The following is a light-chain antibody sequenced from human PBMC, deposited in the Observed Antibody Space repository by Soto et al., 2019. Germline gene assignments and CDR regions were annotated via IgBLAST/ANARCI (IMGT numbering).Light chain of an antibody. J-gene: IGKJ1*01. CDR1: QSVSGW. Sequence: DIQMTQSPSTLSASLGETATLTCRASQSVSGWLAWYQQKPGKAPKLLIYDASSLESGVPSRFSGSGSGTEFTLTISSLQPDDFATYYCQQYNSYKGTFGQGTKVDIK. CDR3: QQYNSYKGT. CDR2: DAS. V-gene: IGKV1-5*01.